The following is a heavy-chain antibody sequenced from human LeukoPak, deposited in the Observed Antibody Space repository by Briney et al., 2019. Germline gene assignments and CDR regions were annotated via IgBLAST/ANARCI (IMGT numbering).Heavy chain of an antibody. J-gene: IGHJ1*01. CDR1: GFTFSSYW. CDR3: ASWARRSYYDSSGYRYFQH. V-gene: IGHV3-7*01. D-gene: IGHD3-22*01. CDR2: IKQDGSEK. Sequence: GGSLRLSCAASGFTFSSYWISWFRQAPGKGLEWVANIKQDGSEKYYVDSVEGRFTISRDNAKNSLYLQMNRLRAEDTAVYYGASWARRSYYDSSGYRYFQHWGQGTLVTVSS.